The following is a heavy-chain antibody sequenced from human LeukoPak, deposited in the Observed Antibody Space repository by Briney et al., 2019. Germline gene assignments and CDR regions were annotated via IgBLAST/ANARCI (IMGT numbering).Heavy chain of an antibody. D-gene: IGHD6-19*01. CDR3: ARAVSGRFDY. V-gene: IGHV4-59*08. Sequence: SETLSLTCTVSGGSISSYYWSWIRQPPGKGLEWTGYIYYSGSTNYNPSLNSRVTISADTSKNQFSLRLSSVTAADTAIYYCARAVSGRFDYWGQGTLVTVSS. CDR1: GGSISSYY. J-gene: IGHJ4*02. CDR2: IYYSGST.